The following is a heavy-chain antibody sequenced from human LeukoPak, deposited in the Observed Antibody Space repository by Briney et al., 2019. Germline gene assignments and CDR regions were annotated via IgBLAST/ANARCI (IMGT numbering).Heavy chain of an antibody. CDR1: GGSISSYY. CDR2: IYYSGST. Sequence: SETLSLTCTVSGGSISSYYWSWIRQPPGKGLEWIGYIYYSGSTNYNPSLKSRVTISVDTSRNQFSLRLSSVTAADTAVYYCARGYGSGSYFDYWGQGTLVTVSS. D-gene: IGHD3-10*01. V-gene: IGHV4-59*01. CDR3: ARGYGSGSYFDY. J-gene: IGHJ4*02.